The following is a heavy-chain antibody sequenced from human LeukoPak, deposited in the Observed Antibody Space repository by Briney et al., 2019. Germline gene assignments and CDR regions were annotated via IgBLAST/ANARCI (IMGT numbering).Heavy chain of an antibody. CDR1: GFTFSNSW. CDR3: AKGLKWFGESYAFDI. Sequence: GGSLRLSCLASGFTFSNSWMTWVRQAPGKGLEWVAVISYDGSNKYYADSVKGRFTISRDNSKNTLYLQMNSLRAEDTAVYYCAKGLKWFGESYAFDIWGQGTMVTVSS. V-gene: IGHV3-30*18. J-gene: IGHJ3*02. D-gene: IGHD3-10*01. CDR2: ISYDGSNK.